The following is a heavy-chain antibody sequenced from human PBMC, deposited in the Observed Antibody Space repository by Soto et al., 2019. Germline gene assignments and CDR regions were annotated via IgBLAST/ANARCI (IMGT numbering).Heavy chain of an antibody. Sequence: VQLVESGGDLVQPGGSLRLSCAVSEFAFSNYAMSWVRQAPGKGLEWVLGISGSGGSTFYADSVKGRFTISRDNSKNTLFLQMNSLRAEDTAVYYCARHQDSSTWYIYPIDFWGQGTLVTVSS. CDR1: EFAFSNYA. CDR3: ARHQDSSTWYIYPIDF. V-gene: IGHV3-23*04. J-gene: IGHJ4*02. CDR2: ISGSGGST. D-gene: IGHD6-13*01.